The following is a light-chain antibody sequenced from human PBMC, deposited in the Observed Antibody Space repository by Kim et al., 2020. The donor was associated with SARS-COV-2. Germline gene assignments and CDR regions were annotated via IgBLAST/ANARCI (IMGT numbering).Light chain of an antibody. J-gene: IGKJ2*03. CDR3: QQYYSTPPS. CDR1: PTVLYNTHNKNY. Sequence: RATSNCKSGPTVLYNTHNKNYLAWYQQKPGQAPTLLIYWASIRGSGVSARFSGSGSETDFTLTISSLQAEDVSVYYCQQYYSTPPSFGQGTKLEI. V-gene: IGKV4-1*01. CDR2: WAS.